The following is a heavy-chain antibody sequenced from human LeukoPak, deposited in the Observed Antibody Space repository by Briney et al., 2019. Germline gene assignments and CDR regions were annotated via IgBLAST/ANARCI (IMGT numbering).Heavy chain of an antibody. D-gene: IGHD3-3*01. Sequence: SETLSLTCAVYGGSFSGYYWSWIRQPPGKGREWIGEINHRGSTNYNPSLKSRVTISVDTSKNQFSLKLSSVTAADTAVYYSARVATTGDFWSGYLNWFDPWGQGTLVTVSS. V-gene: IGHV4-34*01. CDR3: ARVATTGDFWSGYLNWFDP. J-gene: IGHJ5*02. CDR2: INHRGST. CDR1: GGSFSGYY.